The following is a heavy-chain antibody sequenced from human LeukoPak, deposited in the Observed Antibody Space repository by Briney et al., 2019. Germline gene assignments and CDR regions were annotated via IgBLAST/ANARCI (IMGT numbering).Heavy chain of an antibody. V-gene: IGHV3-23*01. CDR1: GFTFSSYT. D-gene: IGHD6-19*01. J-gene: IGHJ4*02. Sequence: PGGSLRLSCEASGFTFSSYTMNWVRQAPGKGLEWVSAISGSGGSTYYADSVKGRFTISRDNSKNTLYLQMNSLRAEDTAVYYCARVSIGWYSFDYWGQGTLVTVSS. CDR2: ISGSGGST. CDR3: ARVSIGWYSFDY.